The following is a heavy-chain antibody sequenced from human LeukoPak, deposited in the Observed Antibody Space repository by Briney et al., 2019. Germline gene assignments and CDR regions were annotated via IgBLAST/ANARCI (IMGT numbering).Heavy chain of an antibody. D-gene: IGHD6-13*01. CDR1: GGSFSGYY. CDR2: INHSGST. CDR3: ARGSGNSSSLAEPETFDY. Sequence: SETLSLTCAVYGGSFSGYYWSWIRQPPGKGLEWIGEINHSGSTNYNPSLKSRVTISVDTSKNQFSLKLSSVTAADTAVYYCARGSGNSSSLAEPETFDYWGQGTLVTVSS. J-gene: IGHJ4*02. V-gene: IGHV4-34*01.